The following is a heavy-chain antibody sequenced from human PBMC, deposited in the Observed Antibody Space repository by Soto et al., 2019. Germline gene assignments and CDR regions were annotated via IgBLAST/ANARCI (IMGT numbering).Heavy chain of an antibody. CDR1: GGSISSGGYY. J-gene: IGHJ6*02. Sequence: QVQLQESGPGLVKPSQTLSLTCTVSGGSISSGGYYWSWIRQHPGKGLEWIGYIYYSGSTDYNPSLNSRVTISVDTSKNQFSLTLSSVTAADTAVYYCAASCVGCGGFNYYGMDVWGQGTTVTVSS. CDR3: AASCVGCGGFNYYGMDV. D-gene: IGHD2-21*01. V-gene: IGHV4-31*03. CDR2: IYYSGST.